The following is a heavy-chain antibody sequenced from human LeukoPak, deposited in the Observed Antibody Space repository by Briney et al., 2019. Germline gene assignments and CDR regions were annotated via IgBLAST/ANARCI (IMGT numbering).Heavy chain of an antibody. J-gene: IGHJ3*02. Sequence: PSETLSLTCAVYGGSFSGYYWSWIRQPPGKGLEWIGEINHSGSTNYNPSLKSRVTISVDTSKNQFSLKLSSVTAADTAVYYCARHQSTVEMATIWVFAFDIWGQGTMVTVSS. CDR2: INHSGST. D-gene: IGHD5-24*01. V-gene: IGHV4-34*01. CDR1: GGSFSGYY. CDR3: ARHQSTVEMATIWVFAFDI.